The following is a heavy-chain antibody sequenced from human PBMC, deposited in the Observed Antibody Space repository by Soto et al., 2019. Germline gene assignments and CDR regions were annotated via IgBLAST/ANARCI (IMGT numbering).Heavy chain of an antibody. J-gene: IGHJ6*03. CDR1: GFTFTSYW. D-gene: IGHD3-10*01. CDR2: IKQDGSEK. Sequence: EVQLVESGGGLVQPGGSLRLSCAASGFTFTSYWMSWVRQAPGKGLEWVANIKQDGSEKYYVDSVKGRFTISRDNAKNSLYLQMNSLRAEDTAVYYCAKAPLGSGQGYYMDVWGKGTTVTVSS. CDR3: AKAPLGSGQGYYMDV. V-gene: IGHV3-7*01.